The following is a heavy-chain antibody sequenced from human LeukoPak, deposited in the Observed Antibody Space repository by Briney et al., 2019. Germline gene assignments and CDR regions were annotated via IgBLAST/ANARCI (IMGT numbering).Heavy chain of an antibody. CDR3: AREGYDILALGY. D-gene: IGHD3-9*01. J-gene: IGHJ4*02. CDR2: ISGNGTTK. CDR1: GFTFSDHY. V-gene: IGHV3-11*04. Sequence: GGSLRLSCAASGFTFSDHYMHWIRQAPGKGLEWVSYISGNGTTKYYADSVKGRFTISRDNAKNSLYLQIHSLRAEDTAVYYCAREGYDILALGYWGQGTLVTVSS.